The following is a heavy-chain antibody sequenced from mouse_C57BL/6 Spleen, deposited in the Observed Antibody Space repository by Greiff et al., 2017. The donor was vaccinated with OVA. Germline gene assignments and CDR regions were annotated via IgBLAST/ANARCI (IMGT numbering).Heavy chain of an antibody. CDR2: IYPGDGDT. V-gene: IGHV1-82*01. J-gene: IGHJ4*01. CDR3: ARGGSNAMDY. CDR1: GYAFSSSW. Sequence: VQLQQSGPELVKPGASVKISCKASGYAFSSSWMNWVKQRPGKGLEWIGRIYPGDGDTNYNGKFKGKATLTADKSSSTAYMQLSSLTSEDSAVYFCARGGSNAMDYWGQGTSVTVSS.